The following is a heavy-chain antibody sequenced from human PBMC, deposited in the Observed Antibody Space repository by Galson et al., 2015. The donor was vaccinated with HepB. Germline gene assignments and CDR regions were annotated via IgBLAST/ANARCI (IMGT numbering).Heavy chain of an antibody. Sequence: SLRLSCAASGFTFSSYSMNWVRQAPGKGLEWVSYISSSSSTIYYADSVKGRFTISRDNAKNSLYLQMNSLRDEDTAVYYCAPQRNYYYGMDVWGQGTTVTVSS. CDR1: GFTFSSYS. J-gene: IGHJ6*02. CDR3: APQRNYYYGMDV. V-gene: IGHV3-48*02. CDR2: ISSSSSTI. D-gene: IGHD1-14*01.